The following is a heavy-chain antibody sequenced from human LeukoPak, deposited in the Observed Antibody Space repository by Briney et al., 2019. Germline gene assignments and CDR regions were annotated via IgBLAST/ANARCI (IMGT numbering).Heavy chain of an antibody. D-gene: IGHD3-10*01. V-gene: IGHV4-61*02. CDR2: IYTSGST. CDR1: GGSISSGSYY. Sequence: SQTLSLTCTVSGGSISSGSYYWSWIRQPAGKGLEWIGRIYTSGSTNYNPSLKSRVTISVDTSKNQFSLKLSSVTAADTAVYYCATVKLLWFGEFDYWGQGTLVTVSS. J-gene: IGHJ4*02. CDR3: ATVKLLWFGEFDY.